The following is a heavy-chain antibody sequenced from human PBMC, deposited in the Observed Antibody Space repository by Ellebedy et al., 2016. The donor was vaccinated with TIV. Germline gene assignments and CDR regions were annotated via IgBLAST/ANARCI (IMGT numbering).Heavy chain of an antibody. Sequence: ASVKVSCXASGYTFTSYAMHWVRQAPGQRLEWMGWINAGNGNTKYSQKFQGRVTITRDTSASTAYMELSSLRSEDTAVYYCAHDGGGYCSGGSCRYGMDVWGQGTTVTVSS. J-gene: IGHJ6*02. CDR1: GYTFTSYA. CDR2: INAGNGNT. CDR3: AHDGGGYCSGGSCRYGMDV. D-gene: IGHD2-15*01. V-gene: IGHV1-3*01.